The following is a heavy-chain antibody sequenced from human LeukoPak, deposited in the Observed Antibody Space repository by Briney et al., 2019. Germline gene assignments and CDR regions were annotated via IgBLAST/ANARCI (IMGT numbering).Heavy chain of an antibody. Sequence: SVKVSCKASGGTFSSYAISWVRQAPGQGLEWMGGIIPIFGTANCAQKFQGRVTITADESTSTAYMELSSLRSEDTAVYYCARALGYCSSTSCFHYGMDVWGQGTTVTVSS. D-gene: IGHD2-2*01. CDR3: ARALGYCSSTSCFHYGMDV. CDR2: IIPIFGTA. V-gene: IGHV1-69*13. J-gene: IGHJ6*02. CDR1: GGTFSSYA.